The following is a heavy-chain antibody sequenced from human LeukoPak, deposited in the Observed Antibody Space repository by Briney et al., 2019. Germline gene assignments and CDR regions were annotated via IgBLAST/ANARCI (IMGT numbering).Heavy chain of an antibody. J-gene: IGHJ5*02. Sequence: ASVKVSCKASGYTFTGYYMHWVRQAPGQGLEWLGWISAYNGKTNYAQNFQGRVTMTTEKSTTTAYMELTSLRFDDTAVYYCARDDEEFGELSWFDPWGQGTLVTVSS. CDR3: ARDDEEFGELSWFDP. D-gene: IGHD3-10*01. V-gene: IGHV1-18*04. CDR1: GYTFTGYY. CDR2: ISAYNGKT.